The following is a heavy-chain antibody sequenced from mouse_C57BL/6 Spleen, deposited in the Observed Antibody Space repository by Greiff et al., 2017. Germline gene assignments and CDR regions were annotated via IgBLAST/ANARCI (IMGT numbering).Heavy chain of an antibody. CDR1: GYSITSGYY. V-gene: IGHV3-6*01. Sequence: EVQVVESGPGLVKPSQSLSLTCSVTGYSITSGYYWNWIRQFPGNKLEWMGYISYDGSNNYNPSLKIRISITRDTSKNQFFLKLNSVTTEDTATYYCARVTTVLDYWGQGTTLTVSS. CDR2: ISYDGSN. J-gene: IGHJ2*01. D-gene: IGHD1-1*01. CDR3: ARVTTVLDY.